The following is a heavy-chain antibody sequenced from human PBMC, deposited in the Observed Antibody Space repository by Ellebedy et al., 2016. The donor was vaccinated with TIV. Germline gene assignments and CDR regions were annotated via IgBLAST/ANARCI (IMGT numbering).Heavy chain of an antibody. CDR3: ARHPGYSYGYSDY. Sequence: GESLKISCKASGYSFASYWIGWVRQMPGKGLDWMGSIYPGGSDTRYSPSFQGQVTISADKPISTAYLQWSSLKASDTAMYYCARHPGYSYGYSDYWGQGTLVTVSS. CDR1: GYSFASYW. V-gene: IGHV5-51*01. CDR2: IYPGGSDT. J-gene: IGHJ4*02. D-gene: IGHD5-18*01.